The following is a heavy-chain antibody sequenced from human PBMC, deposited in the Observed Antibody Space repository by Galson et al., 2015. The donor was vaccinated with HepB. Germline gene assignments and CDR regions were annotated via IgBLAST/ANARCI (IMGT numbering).Heavy chain of an antibody. J-gene: IGHJ6*02. CDR3: ARAGEAYYDILTGLSGMDV. Sequence: ETLSLTCTVSGGSVSSGSYYWSWIRQPPGKGLEWIGYIYYSGSTNYNPSLKSRVTISVDTSKNQFSLKLSSVTAADTAVYYCARAGEAYYDILTGLSGMDVWGQGTTVTVSS. CDR1: GGSVSSGSYY. V-gene: IGHV4-61*01. CDR2: IYYSGST. D-gene: IGHD3-9*01.